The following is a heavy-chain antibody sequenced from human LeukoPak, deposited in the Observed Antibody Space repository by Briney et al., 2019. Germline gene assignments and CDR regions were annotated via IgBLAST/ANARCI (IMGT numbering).Heavy chain of an antibody. J-gene: IGHJ4*02. CDR1: GFTFSGYW. V-gene: IGHV3-7*01. D-gene: IGHD4-23*01. CDR3: ARDIYGGNEGFGY. CDR2: IKQDGSEK. Sequence: PGGSLRLSCAASGFTFSGYWMHWVRQGPEKGLEWVANIKQDGSEKYYVDSVKGRFTISRDNAKNSLYLQMISLRVEDTAVYYCARDIYGGNEGFGYWGQGTLVTVSS.